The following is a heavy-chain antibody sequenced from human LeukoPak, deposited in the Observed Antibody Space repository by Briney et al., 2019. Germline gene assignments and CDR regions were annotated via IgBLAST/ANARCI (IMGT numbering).Heavy chain of an antibody. CDR3: ARDGTGKIDY. V-gene: IGHV4-30-2*01. D-gene: IGHD7-27*01. Sequence: SQTLSLTCAVSGGSISSGGYSWSWIRQPPGKGLECIGYIYHSGSTYYNPSLKSRVTISVDRSKNQFSLKLSSVTAADTAVYYCARDGTGKIDYWGQGTLVTVSS. CDR1: GGSISSGGYS. J-gene: IGHJ4*02. CDR2: IYHSGST.